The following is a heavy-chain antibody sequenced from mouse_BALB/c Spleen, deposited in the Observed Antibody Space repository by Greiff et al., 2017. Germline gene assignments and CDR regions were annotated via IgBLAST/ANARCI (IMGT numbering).Heavy chain of an antibody. CDR3: ARWGDDGYDVYAMDY. CDR1: GYTFTSYW. V-gene: IGHV1-87*01. D-gene: IGHD2-2*01. Sequence: VQLQQSGAELARPGASVKLSCKASGYTFTSYWMQWVKQRPGQGLEWIGAIYPGDGDTRYTQKFKGKATLTADKSSSTAYMQLSSLASEDSAVYSCARWGDDGYDVYAMDYWGQGTSVTVSA. CDR2: IYPGDGDT. J-gene: IGHJ4*01.